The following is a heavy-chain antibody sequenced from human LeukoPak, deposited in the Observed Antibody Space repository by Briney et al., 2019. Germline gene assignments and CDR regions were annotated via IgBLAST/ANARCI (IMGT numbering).Heavy chain of an antibody. D-gene: IGHD5-24*01. Sequence: GGSLRLSCAASGFTFSSYEMNWVRQAPGKGLEWVSYISSSGSTIYYADSVKGRFTISRDNAKNSLYLQMNSLRAEDTAVYYCARGPDGYNLPGLNYWGQGTLVTVSS. J-gene: IGHJ4*02. CDR1: GFTFSSYE. CDR2: ISSSGSTI. CDR3: ARGPDGYNLPGLNY. V-gene: IGHV3-48*03.